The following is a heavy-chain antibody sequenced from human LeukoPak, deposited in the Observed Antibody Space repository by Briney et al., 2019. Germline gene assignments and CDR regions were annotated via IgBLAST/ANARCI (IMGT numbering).Heavy chain of an antibody. CDR2: IIPIFGTA. D-gene: IGHD3-22*01. CDR1: GYTFTGYY. V-gene: IGHV1-69*13. J-gene: IGHJ4*02. CDR3: ARDRRDYYDSSGYYYDY. Sequence: SVKVSCKASGYTFTGYYMHWVRQAPGQGLEWMGGIIPIFGTANYAQKFQGRVTITADESTSTAYMELSSLRSEDTAVYYCARDRRDYYDSSGYYYDYWGQGTLVTVSS.